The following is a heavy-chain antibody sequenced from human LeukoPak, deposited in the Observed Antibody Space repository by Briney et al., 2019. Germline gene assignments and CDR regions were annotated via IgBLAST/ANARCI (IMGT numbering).Heavy chain of an antibody. Sequence: SETLSLTCTVSGGSISSYYWSWIRQPPGKGLEWIGYIYYSGSTNYNPSLKSRVTISVDTSKNQFSLKLSSVTAADTAVYYCARRPGGYYYGMDVWGQGTTVTVSS. D-gene: IGHD3-10*01. V-gene: IGHV4-59*08. CDR1: GGSISSYY. CDR3: ARRPGGYYYGMDV. CDR2: IYYSGST. J-gene: IGHJ6*02.